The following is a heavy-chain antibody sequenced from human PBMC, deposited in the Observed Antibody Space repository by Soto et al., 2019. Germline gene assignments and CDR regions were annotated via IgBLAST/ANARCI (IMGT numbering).Heavy chain of an antibody. CDR1: GGSISSGGYY. V-gene: IGHV4-31*03. CDR3: ARGLTGDYDFWSGNEYNWFDP. J-gene: IGHJ5*02. CDR2: IYYSGST. Sequence: SETLSLTCTVSGGSISSGGYYWSWIRQHPGKGLEWIGYIYYSGSTYYNPSLKSRVTISVDTSKNQFSLKLSSVTAAEPAVYYCARGLTGDYDFWSGNEYNWFDPWGQGTLVTVSS. D-gene: IGHD3-3*01.